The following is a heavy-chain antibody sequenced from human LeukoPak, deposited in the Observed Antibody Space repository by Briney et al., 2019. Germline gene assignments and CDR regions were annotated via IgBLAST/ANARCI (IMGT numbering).Heavy chain of an antibody. CDR3: ARDKRRRYYYGSGSFDY. CDR1: GYTFTSYG. V-gene: IGHV1-18*01. CDR2: ISAYNGNT. J-gene: IGHJ4*02. D-gene: IGHD3-10*01. Sequence: GASVKVSCKASGYTFTSYGISWVRQAPGQGLEWMGWISAYNGNTNYAQKLQGRVTMTTDTSTSTAYMELRSLRSDDTAVYYCARDKRRRYYYGSGSFDYWGQGTLVTVSS.